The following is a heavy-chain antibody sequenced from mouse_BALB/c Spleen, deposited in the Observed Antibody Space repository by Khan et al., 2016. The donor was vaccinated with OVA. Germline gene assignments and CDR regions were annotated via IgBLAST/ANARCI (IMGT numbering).Heavy chain of an antibody. Sequence: QIQLVQSGPEMNKPGETVKISCKASGYTFTNHGMNWVRQAPGKGLKWMGWINTHSGEPIYAEEFKGRFDFSLDTSATTAYLKINNLKNEDTATYFCARRKWSYYVMEYWGQGTSLTVSS. J-gene: IGHJ4*01. CDR2: INTHSGEP. D-gene: IGHD1-1*02. CDR1: GYTFTNHG. CDR3: ARRKWSYYVMEY. V-gene: IGHV9-3*02.